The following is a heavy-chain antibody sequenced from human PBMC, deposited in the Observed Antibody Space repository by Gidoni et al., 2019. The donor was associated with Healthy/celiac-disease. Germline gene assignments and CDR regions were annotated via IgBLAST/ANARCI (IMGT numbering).Heavy chain of an antibody. D-gene: IGHD1-26*01. Sequence: TVSGGSISSSSYYWGWIRQPPGKGLEWIGSIYYSGSTCYNPSLKSRVTISGDTSKNQFSLKLSSVTAADTAVYYCARVGATRRVGATTFDYWGQGTLVTVSS. J-gene: IGHJ4*02. CDR1: GGSISSSSYY. V-gene: IGHV4-39*07. CDR3: ARVGATRRVGATTFDY. CDR2: IYYSGST.